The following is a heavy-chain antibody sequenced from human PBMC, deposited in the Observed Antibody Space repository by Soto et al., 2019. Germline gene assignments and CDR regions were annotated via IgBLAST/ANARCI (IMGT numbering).Heavy chain of an antibody. CDR1: GYTLTELS. D-gene: IGHD2-2*01. CDR2: FDPEDAEI. J-gene: IGHJ6*02. Sequence: GASVKVSCKVSGYTLTELSIHWVRQAPGKGLEWMGGFDPEDAEIMYAQTFQDRVTMTEDTSTSTAYMELRSLRSDDTAVYYCARDHPIVVVPAAIFLYYYGMDVWGQGTTVTVSS. CDR3: ARDHPIVVVPAAIFLYYYGMDV. V-gene: IGHV1-24*01.